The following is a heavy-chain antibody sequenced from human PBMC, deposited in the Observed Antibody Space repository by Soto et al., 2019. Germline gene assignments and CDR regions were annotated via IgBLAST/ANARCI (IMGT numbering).Heavy chain of an antibody. V-gene: IGHV1-69*12. CDR1: VGTFSTYA. CDR3: ASGIQLWLRRINNGYSG. D-gene: IGHD5-18*01. CDR2: IIPMFGTA. J-gene: IGHJ4*02. Sequence: QVQLVQSGAEVKKPESSVKVSCKAPVGTFSTYAISWVRQAPGQGLEWMGGIIPMFGTANYAPRFQDRVTITADESTNTVYMELSSLRSEDTAVYFLASGIQLWLRRINNGYSGWGQGTLVTGSS.